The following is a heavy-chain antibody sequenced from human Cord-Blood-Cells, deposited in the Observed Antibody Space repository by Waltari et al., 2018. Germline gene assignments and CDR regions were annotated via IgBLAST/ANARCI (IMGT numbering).Heavy chain of an antibody. J-gene: IGHJ4*02. CDR1: GFTFSSYA. D-gene: IGHD6-6*01. CDR2: KPYDGSNK. Sequence: QVQLVESGGGVVQPGRSLRLSCAASGFTFSSYAMHRDRQAPGKGLEWVAVKPYDGSNKYYADSVKGRFTISRDNSKNTLYLQMNSLRAEDTAVYYCARERIAALYFDYWGQGTLVTVSS. CDR3: ARERIAALYFDY. V-gene: IGHV3-30-3*01.